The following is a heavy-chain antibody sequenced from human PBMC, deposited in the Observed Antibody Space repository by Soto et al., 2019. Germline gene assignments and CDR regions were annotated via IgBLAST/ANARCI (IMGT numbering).Heavy chain of an antibody. J-gene: IGHJ4*02. Sequence: GGSLRLSCAASGFTFDDYGMSWVRQAPGKGLEWVSGINWNGGSTGYADSVKGRFTISRDNAKNSLYLQMNSLRAEDTALYYCARVGPKGGIAARPNYFDYWGQGTLVTVSS. V-gene: IGHV3-20*04. CDR1: GFTFDDYG. CDR2: INWNGGST. CDR3: ARVGPKGGIAARPNYFDY. D-gene: IGHD6-6*01.